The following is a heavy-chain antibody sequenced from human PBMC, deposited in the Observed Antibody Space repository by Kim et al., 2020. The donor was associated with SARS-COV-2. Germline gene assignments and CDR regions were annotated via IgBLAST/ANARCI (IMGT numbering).Heavy chain of an antibody. CDR1: GFTFSSYA. D-gene: IGHD7-27*01. CDR2: ISYDGSNK. Sequence: GGSLRLSCAASGFTFSSYAMHWVRQAPGKGLEWVAVISYDGSNKYYADSVKGRFTISRDNSKNTLYLQMNSLRAEDTAVYYCARAGGLLGTYYFDYWGQG. V-gene: IGHV3-30*04. CDR3: ARAGGLLGTYYFDY. J-gene: IGHJ4*02.